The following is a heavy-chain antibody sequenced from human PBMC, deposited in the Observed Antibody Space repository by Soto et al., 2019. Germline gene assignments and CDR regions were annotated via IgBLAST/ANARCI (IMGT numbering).Heavy chain of an antibody. Sequence: QVHLVQSGAEVMQPGSSVKVSCKASGGTFSTYTITWVRQAPGQGLEWIGGITPIFNAAHYAQKFQGRVTITADESTSTAYVEVSRLTSEDTAVYFCAKGTSLYGAVYWYFDLWDRGTLVTVSS. CDR1: GGTFSTYT. V-gene: IGHV1-69*12. CDR2: ITPIFNAA. J-gene: IGHJ2*01. CDR3: AKGTSLYGAVYWYFDL. D-gene: IGHD3-10*02.